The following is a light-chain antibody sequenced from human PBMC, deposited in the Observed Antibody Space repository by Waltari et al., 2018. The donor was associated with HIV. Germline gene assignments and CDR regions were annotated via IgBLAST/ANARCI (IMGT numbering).Light chain of an antibody. V-gene: IGKV3-20*01. CDR3: QHFGGSST. CDR1: QTVSQSS. Sequence: IVLTHSPGAVAFSPGDKVTLSCRASQTVSQSSVAWYQQKPGQPPRLLIHGSSNRAAGIPGRFSGSGSGTDFTLTIARLEPEDFAIYYCQHFGGSSTFGQGTKVEVK. CDR2: GSS. J-gene: IGKJ1*01.